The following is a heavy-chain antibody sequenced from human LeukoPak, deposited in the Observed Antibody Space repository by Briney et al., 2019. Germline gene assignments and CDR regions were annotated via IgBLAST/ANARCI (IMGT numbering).Heavy chain of an antibody. J-gene: IGHJ4*02. V-gene: IGHV3-23*01. Sequence: GGSLRLSCAASGFIFNNYAMSWVRQAPGKGLEWVSAISSLGGSTYYADSVKGRFTLSRDTSKDVLYLQMNSLRAEDTAVYYCAKARIAAAGTFDYWGQGTLVTVSS. CDR3: AKARIAAAGTFDY. CDR1: GFIFNNYA. CDR2: ISSLGGST. D-gene: IGHD6-13*01.